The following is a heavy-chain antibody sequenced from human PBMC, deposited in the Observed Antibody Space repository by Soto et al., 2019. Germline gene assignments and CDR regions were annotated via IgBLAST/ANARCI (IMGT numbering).Heavy chain of an antibody. J-gene: IGHJ4*02. CDR1: GFTFSNYG. CDR3: AKDGAPRYCGRSTCHPAGAY. D-gene: IGHD2-2*01. CDR2: TSFDGSHK. Sequence: QVLLVESGGGVVQPGRSLRLSCAGSGFTFSNYGLHWVRQAPGKGLEWVSFTSFDGSHKYYADSVKRRFTISRDNSNNMLYLQMDSLRAEDTAVYYWAKDGAPRYCGRSTCHPAGAYWGQGTLVTVSS. V-gene: IGHV3-30*18.